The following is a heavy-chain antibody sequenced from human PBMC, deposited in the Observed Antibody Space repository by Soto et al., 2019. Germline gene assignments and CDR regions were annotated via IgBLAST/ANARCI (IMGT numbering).Heavy chain of an antibody. CDR2: INSDGSST. D-gene: IGHD2-15*01. V-gene: IGHV3-74*01. CDR3: VRTSLVVAAATREDY. CDR1: GFTFSSYW. Sequence: EVQLVESGGGLVQPGGSLRLSCAASGFTFSSYWVHWVRQAPGKGLVWVSRINSDGSSTSYADSVKGRFTISRDNDKNTLYLQMNSLRAEDTAVYYCVRTSLVVAAATREDYWGQGTLVTVSS. J-gene: IGHJ4*02.